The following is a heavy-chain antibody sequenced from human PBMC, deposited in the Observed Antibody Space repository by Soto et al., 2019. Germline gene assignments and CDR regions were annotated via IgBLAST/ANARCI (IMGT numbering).Heavy chain of an antibody. Sequence: SVKVSCKASGFTFTSSAVQWVRQARGQRLEWIGWIVVGSGNTNYAQKFQERVTITRDMSTSTAYMELSSLRSEDTAVYYCAAVSPDPGYCSGGSCYPYYYYGMDVWGQGTTVTVSS. D-gene: IGHD2-15*01. V-gene: IGHV1-58*01. CDR1: GFTFTSSA. CDR2: IVVGSGNT. CDR3: AAVSPDPGYCSGGSCYPYYYYGMDV. J-gene: IGHJ6*02.